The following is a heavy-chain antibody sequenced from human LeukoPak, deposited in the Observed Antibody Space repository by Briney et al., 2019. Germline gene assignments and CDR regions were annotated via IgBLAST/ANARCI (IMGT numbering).Heavy chain of an antibody. CDR2: IYYSGST. V-gene: IGHV4-61*01. CDR3: ARVSTAIIHLSHFGSTFAI. D-gene: IGHD2-21*02. Sequence: SSETLSLTCTVSSGSVSSGTYYWSWIRQPPGKGLEWIGYIYYSGSTNYNPSLKSRVTISVDTSKNQFSLKLSSVTAADTAVYYCARVSTAIIHLSHFGSTFAIWGQGTTVTVSS. CDR1: SGSVSSGTYY. J-gene: IGHJ3*02.